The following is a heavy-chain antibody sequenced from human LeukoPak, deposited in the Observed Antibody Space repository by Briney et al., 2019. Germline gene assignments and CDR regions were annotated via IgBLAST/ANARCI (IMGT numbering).Heavy chain of an antibody. CDR3: AKDHGYNYGYNSY. CDR2: ISGSGDST. Sequence: GGSLRLSCAASGFTFSSYAMSWVRQAPGKGLEWVSAISGSGDSTDFADSVRGRFTISRDNSKNTLYLQMNSLRAEDTAVYYCAKDHGYNYGYNSYWGQGTPVTVSS. D-gene: IGHD5-18*01. J-gene: IGHJ4*02. V-gene: IGHV3-23*01. CDR1: GFTFSSYA.